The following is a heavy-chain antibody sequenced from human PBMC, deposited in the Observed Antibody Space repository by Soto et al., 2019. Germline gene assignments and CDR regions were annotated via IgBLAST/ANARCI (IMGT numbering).Heavy chain of an antibody. Sequence: GGSLRLSCVASGVPFSDYYMNWIRQAPGKRPEWLSYISNSRGSTKYADSVKGRFTISRDNAKRSVYLQMNGLRVDDTAVYYCARGGAAPVWGQGTLVTVSS. J-gene: IGHJ4*02. CDR3: ARGGAAPV. CDR2: ISNSRGST. D-gene: IGHD1-26*01. CDR1: GVPFSDYY. V-gene: IGHV3-11*05.